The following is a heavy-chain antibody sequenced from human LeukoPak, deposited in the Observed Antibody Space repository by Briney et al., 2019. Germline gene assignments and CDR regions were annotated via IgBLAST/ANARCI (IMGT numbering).Heavy chain of an antibody. CDR2: FPIFGTA. V-gene: IGHV1-69*06. D-gene: IGHD6-13*01. Sequence: ASVKVSCKASGGTFSSYVINWVRQAPGQGLEWMGGFPIFGTAKYVQKFQGRVTITADKSTSTAYMELSSLRSEDTAVHYCARKAAAGMRYWFDPWGQGTLVTVSS. CDR3: ARKAAAGMRYWFDP. J-gene: IGHJ5*02. CDR1: GGTFSSYV.